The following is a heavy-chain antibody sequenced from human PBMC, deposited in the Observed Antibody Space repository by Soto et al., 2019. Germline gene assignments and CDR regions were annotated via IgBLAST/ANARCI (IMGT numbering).Heavy chain of an antibody. CDR3: ARESRLSNSAFDI. CDR2: IIPILGIA. CDR1: GGTFSSYT. V-gene: IGHV1-69*04. J-gene: IGHJ3*02. D-gene: IGHD6-25*01. Sequence: SVKVSCKASGGTFSSYTISWVRQAPGQGLEWMGRIIPILGIANYAQKFQGRVTITADKSTSTAYMELSSLRSEDTAVYYCARESRLSNSAFDIWGQGTMVTVSS.